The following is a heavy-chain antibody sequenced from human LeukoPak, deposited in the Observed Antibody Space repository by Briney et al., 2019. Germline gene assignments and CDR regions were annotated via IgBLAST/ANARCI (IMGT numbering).Heavy chain of an antibody. J-gene: IGHJ3*02. Sequence: ASVKVSCKVSGYTLTELSMHWVRQAPGKGLEWMGGFDPEDGETIYAQKFQGRVTMTEDTSTDTAYMELSSLRSEDTAVYYCATGTQKDFWSGYPPPLDAFDIWGQGTMVTVSS. CDR2: FDPEDGET. CDR1: GYTLTELS. V-gene: IGHV1-24*01. D-gene: IGHD3-3*01. CDR3: ATGTQKDFWSGYPPPLDAFDI.